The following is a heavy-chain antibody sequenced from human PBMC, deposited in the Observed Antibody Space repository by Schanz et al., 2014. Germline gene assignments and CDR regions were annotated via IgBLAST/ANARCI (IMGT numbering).Heavy chain of an antibody. CDR2: IWYDGNNK. Sequence: QVQLVESGGGVVQPGRSLRLSCAASGFTFSAYGMHWVRQAPGKGLEWVAVIWYDGNNKYYADSVKGRFTISRDNSKNTLYLQMNSLRAEDTALYYCAKGPWASSCPPDYWGQGTLVTVSS. CDR3: AKGPWASSCPPDY. D-gene: IGHD6-13*01. V-gene: IGHV3-33*06. J-gene: IGHJ4*02. CDR1: GFTFSAYG.